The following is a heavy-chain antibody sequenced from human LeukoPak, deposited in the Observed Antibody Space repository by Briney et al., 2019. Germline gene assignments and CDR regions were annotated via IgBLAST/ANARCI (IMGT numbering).Heavy chain of an antibody. J-gene: IGHJ5*02. Sequence: ASVRVSSKASGYTFTSYGISWVRQAPGQGLEWMGWISAYNGNTNYAQKLQGRVTMTTDTTTSTAYMELRSLRADDTAVYYCARGCSSTSCYGNRGDWFDPWGQGTLVTVSS. CDR2: ISAYNGNT. CDR3: ARGCSSTSCYGNRGDWFDP. V-gene: IGHV1-18*01. CDR1: GYTFTSYG. D-gene: IGHD2-2*01.